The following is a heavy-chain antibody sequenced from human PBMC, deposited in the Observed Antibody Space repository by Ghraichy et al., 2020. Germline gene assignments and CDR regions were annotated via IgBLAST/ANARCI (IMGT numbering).Heavy chain of an antibody. D-gene: IGHD6-6*01. V-gene: IGHV4-34*01. CDR2: INHRGST. Sequence: SETLSLTCAVYGGSFSGYYWSWIRQPPGKGREWIGEINHRGSTNYNPSLKSRVTISVDTSKNQFSRKLSSVTAAETAVYYCARGTGSSSSDYFDYWGPGTLVTVSS. CDR1: GGSFSGYY. CDR3: ARGTGSSSSDYFDY. J-gene: IGHJ4*02.